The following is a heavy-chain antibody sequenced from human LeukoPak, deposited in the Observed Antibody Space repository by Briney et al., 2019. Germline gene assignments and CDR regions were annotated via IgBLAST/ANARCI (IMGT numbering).Heavy chain of an antibody. CDR2: ISSNGGST. J-gene: IGHJ3*02. D-gene: IGHD6-19*01. V-gene: IGHV3-64*01. CDR3: ARAGVAGTARQAFDI. Sequence: GGSLRLSCAASGFTFSSYAMHWVRQAPGKGLEYVSAISSNGGSTYYANSVKGRFTISRDNSKNTLYLQMGSLRAEDMAVYYCARAGVAGTARQAFDIWGQGTMVTVSS. CDR1: GFTFSSYA.